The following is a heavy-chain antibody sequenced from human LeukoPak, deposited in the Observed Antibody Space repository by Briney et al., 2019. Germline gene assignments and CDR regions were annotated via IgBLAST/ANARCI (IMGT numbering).Heavy chain of an antibody. D-gene: IGHD1-7*01. J-gene: IGHJ6*04. Sequence: GGSLRLSCAASGFTFSSYGMHWVRQAPGKGLEWVAVISYDGSNKYYADSVKGRFTISRDNSKNTLYLQMNSLRAEDTAVYYCAKDQPRNSYYYYGMDVWGKGTTVTVSS. CDR2: ISYDGSNK. V-gene: IGHV3-30*18. CDR3: AKDQPRNSYYYYGMDV. CDR1: GFTFSSYG.